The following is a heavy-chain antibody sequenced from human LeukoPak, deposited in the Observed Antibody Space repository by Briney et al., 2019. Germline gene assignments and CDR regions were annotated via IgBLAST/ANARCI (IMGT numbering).Heavy chain of an antibody. CDR2: ISGSGGST. D-gene: IGHD4-17*01. CDR1: GFTFNKYA. V-gene: IGHV3-23*01. CDR3: AKDQYGDYAVDY. J-gene: IGHJ4*02. Sequence: GGSLRLSCAASGFTFNKYAMSWVRQAPGKGLEWVSAISGSGGSTYYADSVKGRFTISRDNSKNTLYLQMNSLRAEDTAVYYCAKDQYGDYAVDYWGQGTLVTVSS.